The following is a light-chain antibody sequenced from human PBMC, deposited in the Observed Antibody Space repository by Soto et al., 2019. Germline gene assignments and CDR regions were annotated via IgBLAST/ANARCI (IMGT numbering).Light chain of an antibody. CDR1: QSFSSN. CDR3: QQYNDWPYP. J-gene: IGKJ2*01. CDR2: GAS. Sequence: EIVMTQSPATLSVSPGERATLSCRASQSFSSNLAWYQQKPGQAPRLLIYGASTRATGIPARFSGSGSGKAFSLIISSLQSEDFAVYYCQQYNDWPYPFGQGTKLEIK. V-gene: IGKV3-15*01.